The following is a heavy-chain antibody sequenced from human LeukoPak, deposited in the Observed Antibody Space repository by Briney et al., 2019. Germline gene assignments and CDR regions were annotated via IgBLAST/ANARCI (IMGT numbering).Heavy chain of an antibody. Sequence: PGGSLRLSCAASVFIFCNYAMSWVRQAPGKGLGWVSGSCSGGGTYYTNSVKGRFTIPRDNSKNTLYLQMDSLRAEDTAIYYCAKAHSVSAPGCFDPWGQGTMVTVSS. CDR2: SCSGGGT. J-gene: IGHJ5*02. CDR3: AKAHSVSAPGCFDP. D-gene: IGHD5-18*01. CDR1: VFIFCNYA. V-gene: IGHV3-23*01.